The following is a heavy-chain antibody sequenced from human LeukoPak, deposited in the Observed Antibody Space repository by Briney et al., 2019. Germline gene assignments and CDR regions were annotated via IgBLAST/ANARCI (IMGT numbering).Heavy chain of an antibody. CDR2: ISGSGGST. J-gene: IGHJ6*02. V-gene: IGHV3-23*01. D-gene: IGHD4-17*01. CDR3: ANLYGDSSNGMDV. CDR1: GFTFSSYA. Sequence: GGSLRLSCAASGFTFSSYAMSWVRQAPGKGLEWVSAISGSGGSTYYADSVKGRFTISRDNSKNTLYLQMNSLRAEDTAVYYCANLYGDSSNGMDVWGLGTTVTVPS.